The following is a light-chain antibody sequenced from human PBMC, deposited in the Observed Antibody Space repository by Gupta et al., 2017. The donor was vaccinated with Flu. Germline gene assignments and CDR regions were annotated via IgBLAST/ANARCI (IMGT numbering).Light chain of an antibody. J-gene: IGKJ1*01. CDR2: DAS. CDR3: LQLNYYPRT. CDR1: LGISTY. Sequence: ERITITCRASLGISTYLAWYQQKPGKAPKLLIYDASTLQSGVPSRFSGSGSWSDFTLTISSLQPEDVATYYCLQLNYYPRTFGQGTKVEIK. V-gene: IGKV1-9*01.